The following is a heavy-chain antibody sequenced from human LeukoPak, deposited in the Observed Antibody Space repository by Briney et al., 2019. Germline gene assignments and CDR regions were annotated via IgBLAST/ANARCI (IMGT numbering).Heavy chain of an antibody. CDR1: GGSISSYY. J-gene: IGHJ4*02. Sequence: SETLSLTCTVSGGSISSYYWSWIRQPPGKGLEWIGYIYYSGSTNYNPSLKGRVTISVDTSKNQFSLKLSSVTAADTAVYYCARLRYCSSTSCYFRYYFDYWGQGTLVTVSS. V-gene: IGHV4-59*08. CDR2: IYYSGST. CDR3: ARLRYCSSTSCYFRYYFDY. D-gene: IGHD2-2*01.